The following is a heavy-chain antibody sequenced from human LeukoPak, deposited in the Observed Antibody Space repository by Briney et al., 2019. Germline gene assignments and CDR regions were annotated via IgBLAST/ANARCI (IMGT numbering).Heavy chain of an antibody. Sequence: PSETLSLTCSVSGGSISFYYWSWIRQPAGKCLEWIGRIYTSGTTNYNPSLKSRVTISVDTSKNQFSLKLSSVTAADTAVYYCARHVGLWFGVNNWLDPWGQGTLVTVSS. CDR2: IYTSGTT. D-gene: IGHD3-10*01. V-gene: IGHV4-4*07. CDR3: ARHVGLWFGVNNWLDP. J-gene: IGHJ5*02. CDR1: GGSISFYY.